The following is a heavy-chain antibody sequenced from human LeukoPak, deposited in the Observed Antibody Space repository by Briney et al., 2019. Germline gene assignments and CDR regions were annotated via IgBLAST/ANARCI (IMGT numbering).Heavy chain of an antibody. D-gene: IGHD2-15*01. CDR2: IKSKTDGGTT. V-gene: IGHV3-15*01. CDR1: GFTFSNAW. Sequence: GGSLRLSCAASGFTFSNAWMSWVRQAPGKGLEWVGRIKSKTDGGTTDYAAPVKGRFTISRDDSKNTLYLQMNSLKTEDTAVYYCTGLVVVAATLSDYWGQGTLVTVSS. J-gene: IGHJ4*02. CDR3: TGLVVVAATLSDY.